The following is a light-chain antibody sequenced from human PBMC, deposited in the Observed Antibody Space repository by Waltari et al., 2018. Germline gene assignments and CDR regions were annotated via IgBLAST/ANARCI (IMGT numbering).Light chain of an antibody. Sequence: DIVLTQSPDSLAVSLGERATINCKSSQKVFYNSNDKNYLVWYQQKSGQPPKLLIYWASTRESVVPDRFSGSGSGTEFTLTISNLQAEDVAVYYCQQSFTTPPTFGQGTKLEIK. CDR1: QKVFYNSNDKNY. V-gene: IGKV4-1*01. CDR2: WAS. J-gene: IGKJ2*01. CDR3: QQSFTTPPT.